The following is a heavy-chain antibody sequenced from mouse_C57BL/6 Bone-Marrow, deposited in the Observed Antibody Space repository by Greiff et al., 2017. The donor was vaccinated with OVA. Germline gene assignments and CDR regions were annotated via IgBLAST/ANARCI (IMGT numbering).Heavy chain of an antibody. V-gene: IGHV10-1*01. CDR2: IRSKSNNYAT. CDR1: GFSFNTYA. D-gene: IGHD2-1*01. Sequence: DVKLVESGGGLVQPKGSLKLSCAASGFSFNTYAMNWVRQAPGKGLEWVARIRSKSNNYATYYADSVKDRFTISRDDSESMLYLQMNNLKTEDTAMYYCVRIYYYAMDYWGQGTSVTVSS. J-gene: IGHJ4*01. CDR3: VRIYYYAMDY.